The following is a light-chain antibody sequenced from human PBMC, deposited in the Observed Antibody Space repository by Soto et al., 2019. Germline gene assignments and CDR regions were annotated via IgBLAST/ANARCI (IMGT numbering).Light chain of an antibody. CDR3: QQRSNWLT. Sequence: EIVLTQSPATLSLSRGERAARSCRASQSVSSYLAWYQQKPGQAPRLLIYDASSRATGIPARFSGSGSGTDFTLTISGLQSEDSAVYYCQQRSNWLTFGGGTKVDIK. CDR2: DAS. J-gene: IGKJ4*01. CDR1: QSVSSY. V-gene: IGKV3-11*01.